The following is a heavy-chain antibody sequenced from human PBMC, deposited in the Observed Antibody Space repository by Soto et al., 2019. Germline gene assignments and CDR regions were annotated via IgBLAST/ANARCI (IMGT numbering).Heavy chain of an antibody. CDR1: GYTFTGYY. CDR2: INPNSGGT. J-gene: IGHJ4*02. D-gene: IGHD4-17*01. Sequence: SVKVSCKASGYTFTGYYMHWVRQAPGQGLEWMGWINPNSGGTNYAQKFQGWVTMTRDTSISTAYMELSRLRSDDTAVYYCARDDDYGDYELSYWGQGTLVTVSS. CDR3: ARDDDYGDYELSY. V-gene: IGHV1-2*04.